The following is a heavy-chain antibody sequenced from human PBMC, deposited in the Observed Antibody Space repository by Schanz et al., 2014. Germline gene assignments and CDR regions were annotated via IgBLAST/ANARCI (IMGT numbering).Heavy chain of an antibody. J-gene: IGHJ3*02. CDR1: GITFSDYA. V-gene: IGHV3-23*01. Sequence: EVQLLESGGALEQPGGSLRLSCAASGITFSDYAMSWVRQPPGKGLEWVSAISGNGGSTYYADSVKGRFTISRDNSKNTLYLQMNSLRAEDTALYYCAKDPHKDYGGKPQALDIWGQGTMVTVSS. D-gene: IGHD4-17*01. CDR2: ISGNGGST. CDR3: AKDPHKDYGGKPQALDI.